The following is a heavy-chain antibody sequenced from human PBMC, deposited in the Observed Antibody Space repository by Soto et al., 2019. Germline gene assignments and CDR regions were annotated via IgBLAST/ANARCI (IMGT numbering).Heavy chain of an antibody. Sequence: ASVKVSCKASGYSFTNNDVSWVRPATGQGLGWMGWMNPGSGDTGYTQKFQGRVTMTRDISIATAYMELSSLRSDDTAIYYCARMATFGSLNWFDPWGHGTLVTVSS. D-gene: IGHD3-16*01. V-gene: IGHV1-8*01. J-gene: IGHJ5*02. CDR1: GYSFTNND. CDR3: ARMATFGSLNWFDP. CDR2: MNPGSGDT.